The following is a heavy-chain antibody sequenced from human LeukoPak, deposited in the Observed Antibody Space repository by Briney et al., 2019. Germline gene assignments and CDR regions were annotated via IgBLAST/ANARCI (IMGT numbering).Heavy chain of an antibody. V-gene: IGHV4-39*07. CDR2: LYYDGRT. Sequence: SETLSLTCTVFGDSVSSSNYYWAWFRQPPGKGLDWIGSLYYDGRTYYSPSLESRVTISVDRSKNQFSLKLSSVTAADTAVYYCAREGYGSGSLYFDYWGQGTLVTVSS. CDR1: GDSVSSSNYY. D-gene: IGHD3-10*01. J-gene: IGHJ4*02. CDR3: AREGYGSGSLYFDY.